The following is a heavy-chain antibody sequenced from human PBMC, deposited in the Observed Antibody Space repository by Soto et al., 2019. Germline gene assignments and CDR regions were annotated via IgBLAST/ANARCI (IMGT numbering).Heavy chain of an antibody. CDR2: IHYSGST. CDR1: GGSIGNYY. CDR3: AKNLYGYYVNPDI. V-gene: IGHV4-59*01. Sequence: SETPSLTCTVSGGSIGNYYWSWIGQPPGKGLEWIGYIHYSGSTWYNPSLKSRVTISVDKSRNQFSLKLSSVTAADTAVYFCAKNLYGYYVNPDIWGQGTMVTVSS. D-gene: IGHD3-3*01. J-gene: IGHJ3*02.